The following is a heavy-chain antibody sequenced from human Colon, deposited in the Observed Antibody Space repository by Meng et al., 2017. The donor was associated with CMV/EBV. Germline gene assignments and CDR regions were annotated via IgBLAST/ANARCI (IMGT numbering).Heavy chain of an antibody. CDR1: GFTFGDYY. CDR2: ISDTGHTL. V-gene: IGHV3-11*01. CDR3: ARVGGNSDMDV. Sequence: GESLKISCAASGFTFGDYYVSWIRQAPWKGLEWVSYISDTGHTLYYADSVRGRFTVSRDNAKSSLYLEMQSLRVEDTAVYYCARVGGNSDMDVWGQGTTVTVSS. J-gene: IGHJ6*02. D-gene: IGHD4-23*01.